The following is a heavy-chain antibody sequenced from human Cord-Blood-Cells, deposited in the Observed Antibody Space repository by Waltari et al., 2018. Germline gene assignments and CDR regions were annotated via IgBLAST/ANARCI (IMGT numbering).Heavy chain of an antibody. CDR3: AHRQYSNFVFDY. Sequence: QITLKESGPTLVKPTQPLTLTCTFSGFSLSTSGVGVGWIRQPPGKALEWLALIYWDDDKRYSPSLKSRLTITKDTSKNQVVLTMTNMDPVDTATYYCAHRQYSNFVFDYWGQGTLVTVSS. CDR1: GFSLSTSGVG. V-gene: IGHV2-5*02. CDR2: IYWDDDK. J-gene: IGHJ4*02. D-gene: IGHD4-4*01.